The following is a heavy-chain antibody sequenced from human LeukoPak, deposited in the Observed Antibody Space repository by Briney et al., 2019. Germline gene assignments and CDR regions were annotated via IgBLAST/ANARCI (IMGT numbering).Heavy chain of an antibody. Sequence: SETLSLTCTVSGGSIRSYYWSWIRQPPGKGLEWIGYIYYSGSTYYNPSLKSRVTISVDTSKNQFSLKLSSVTAADTAVYYCARGDRDYYDSSGYYYFDYWGQGTLVTVSS. V-gene: IGHV4-59*12. CDR3: ARGDRDYYDSSGYYYFDY. CDR2: IYYSGST. CDR1: GGSIRSYY. J-gene: IGHJ4*02. D-gene: IGHD3-22*01.